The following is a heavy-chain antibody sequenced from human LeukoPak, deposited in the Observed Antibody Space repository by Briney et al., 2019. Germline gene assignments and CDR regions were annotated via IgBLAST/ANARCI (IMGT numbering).Heavy chain of an antibody. J-gene: IGHJ6*02. CDR3: ARGHGYYDFWSGRPYGMDV. V-gene: IGHV4-34*01. CDR1: GGSFRGYY. Sequence: SETLSLTYAVYGGSFRGYYWSWLRQPPGKGLAWIGEINHSGSTNYNPSLKSRVTRSVDTSKNQFSLKLSSVTAADTAVYYCARGHGYYDFWSGRPYGMDVWGQGTTVTVSS. D-gene: IGHD3-3*01. CDR2: INHSGST.